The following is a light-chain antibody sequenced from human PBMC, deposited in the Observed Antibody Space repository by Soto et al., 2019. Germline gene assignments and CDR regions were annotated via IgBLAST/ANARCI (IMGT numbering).Light chain of an antibody. CDR3: QQRSNWHPRIT. CDR1: QSVSSY. J-gene: IGKJ4*01. Sequence: EIVLTQSPATLSLSPGERATLSCRASQSVSSYLAWYQQNPGQAPRLLIHDASNMATVIPARFSGSGSGTDFTLTISRLAPEDFAVYYCQQRSNWHPRITFGGGTKVQIK. CDR2: DAS. V-gene: IGKV3-11*01.